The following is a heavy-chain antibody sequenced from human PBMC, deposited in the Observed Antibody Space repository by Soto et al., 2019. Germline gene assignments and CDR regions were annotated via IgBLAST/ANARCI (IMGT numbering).Heavy chain of an antibody. Sequence: QVQLVQSGAEVKKPGASVKVSCKASGYTFTSYGISWVRQAPGQGLEWMGWISAYNGNTNYAQKLQGRVTMTTDTPTSTAYMELRSLRSDDTAVYYCARDPSSPPYYYYGIDVWGQGTTVTVSS. V-gene: IGHV1-18*04. CDR2: ISAYNGNT. CDR3: ARDPSSPPYYYYGIDV. D-gene: IGHD6-6*01. CDR1: GYTFTSYG. J-gene: IGHJ6*02.